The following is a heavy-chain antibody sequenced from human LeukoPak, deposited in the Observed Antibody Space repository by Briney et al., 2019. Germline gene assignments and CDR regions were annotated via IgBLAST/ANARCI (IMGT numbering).Heavy chain of an antibody. J-gene: IGHJ4*02. CDR1: GYSFTSYW. Sequence: GESLKISCKGSGYSFTSYWIGWVRQMPGKGLEWMGIIYPGDSDTRYSPSFQGQVTISADKSISTAYLQWSSLKASDTAMYYCARFRRDESFGELSIYYFDYWGQGTLVTVSS. CDR2: IYPGDSDT. D-gene: IGHD3-10*01. V-gene: IGHV5-51*01. CDR3: ARFRRDESFGELSIYYFDY.